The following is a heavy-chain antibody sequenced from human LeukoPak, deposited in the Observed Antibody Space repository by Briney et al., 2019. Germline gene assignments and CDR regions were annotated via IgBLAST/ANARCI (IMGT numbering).Heavy chain of an antibody. CDR2: INHSGST. Sequence: KASETLSLTCAVYGGSFSGYYWSWIRQPPGKGLEWIGEINHSGSTNYNPSLKSRVTISVDTSKNQFSLKLSSVTAADTAVYYCARGSYNYDFWSGYYYYGMDVWGQGTTVTVSS. CDR3: ARGSYNYDFWSGYYYYGMDV. V-gene: IGHV4-34*01. CDR1: GGSFSGYY. D-gene: IGHD3-3*01. J-gene: IGHJ6*02.